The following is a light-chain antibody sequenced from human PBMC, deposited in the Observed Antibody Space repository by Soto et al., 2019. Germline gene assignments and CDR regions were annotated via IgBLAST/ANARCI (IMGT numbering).Light chain of an antibody. J-gene: IGKJ2*01. Sequence: IVLTQSPATLSLSPGERATLSCRASQSVSSYLAWYQQKPGQAPRLLIYDASNRATGIPARFSGSGSGTDFTLTISSLDPEDFAVYYCQQRSNWPPYTFGQGTKREIK. CDR1: QSVSSY. CDR3: QQRSNWPPYT. V-gene: IGKV3-11*01. CDR2: DAS.